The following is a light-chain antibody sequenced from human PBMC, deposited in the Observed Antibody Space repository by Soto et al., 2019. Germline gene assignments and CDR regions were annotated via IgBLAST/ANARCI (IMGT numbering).Light chain of an antibody. J-gene: IGLJ1*01. CDR1: SSDVGAYKY. CDR3: SSYTGGSTSYV. CDR2: DVS. Sequence: QSALTQPASVSGSPGQSITISCTGTSSDVGAYKYVSWHQQHPGKAPKLMIYDVSDRPSGVSDRFSGSKSGNTASLTISGLQAEDEADYYCSSYTGGSTSYVFGTGTNVTVL. V-gene: IGLV2-14*03.